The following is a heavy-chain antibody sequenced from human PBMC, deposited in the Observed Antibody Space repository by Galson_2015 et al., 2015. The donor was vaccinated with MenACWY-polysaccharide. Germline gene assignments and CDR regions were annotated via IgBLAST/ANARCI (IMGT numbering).Heavy chain of an antibody. J-gene: IGHJ6*02. Sequence: SLRLSCAASGFTFSNYWMTWVRQAPGKGLEWVANIKKDGSGKYYVDSVKGRFTISRDNALYLQMNSLRAEDTAVYFCARGHYGTDVWGQGTTVTVSS. CDR1: GFTFSNYW. V-gene: IGHV3-7*01. CDR3: ARGHYGTDV. CDR2: IKKDGSGK.